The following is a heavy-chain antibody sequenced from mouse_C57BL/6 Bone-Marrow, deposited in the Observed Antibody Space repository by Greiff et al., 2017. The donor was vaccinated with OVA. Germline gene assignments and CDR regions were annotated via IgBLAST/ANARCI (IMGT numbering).Heavy chain of an antibody. CDR3: ARAVITTVGYYFDD. CDR2: IYPRSGNT. CDR1: GYTFTSYG. J-gene: IGHJ2*01. Sequence: QVQLKESGAELARPGASVKLSCKASGYTFTSYGISWVKQSTGQGLEWIGEIYPRSGNTYYNEKFKGKATLTADKSSSTAYMELRSLTSEDSAVYVCARAVITTVGYYFDDWGQGTTLTVAS. D-gene: IGHD1-1*01. V-gene: IGHV1-81*01.